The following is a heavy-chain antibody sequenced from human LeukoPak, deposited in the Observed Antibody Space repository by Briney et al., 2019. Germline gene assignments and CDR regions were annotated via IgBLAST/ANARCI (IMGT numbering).Heavy chain of an antibody. D-gene: IGHD6-13*01. J-gene: IGHJ5*02. V-gene: IGHV4-34*01. CDR3: ARVLAAAANNWFDP. Sequence: PSETLSLTCAVHGGSFSAYYWSWIRQSPEKGLEWIGEINHSGSTNYNPSLKSRVTISVDTSKNQFSLKLSSVTAADTAVYYCARVLAAAANNWFDPRGQGTLVTVSS. CDR1: GGSFSAYY. CDR2: INHSGST.